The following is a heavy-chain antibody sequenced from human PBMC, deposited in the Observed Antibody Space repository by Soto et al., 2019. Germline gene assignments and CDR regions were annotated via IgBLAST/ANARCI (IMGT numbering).Heavy chain of an antibody. Sequence: EVQLVESGGGLVQPGGSLRLSCAASGFTVSSNYMSWVRQAPGKGLEWVSVIYSGGSTYYADSVKGRFTISRDNSKNTLYLQMNSLRDEDTAVYYCARDFTYGSGSYLYYYGMDVWGQGTTVTVSS. CDR1: GFTVSSNY. CDR2: IYSGGST. V-gene: IGHV3-66*01. J-gene: IGHJ6*02. D-gene: IGHD3-10*01. CDR3: ARDFTYGSGSYLYYYGMDV.